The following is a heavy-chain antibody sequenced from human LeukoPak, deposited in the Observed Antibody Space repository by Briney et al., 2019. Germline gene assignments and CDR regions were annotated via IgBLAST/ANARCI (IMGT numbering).Heavy chain of an antibody. D-gene: IGHD4-23*01. Sequence: GGSLRLSCAASGFTFSSYGMHWVRQAPGKGLEWVAVIWYDGSNEYYADSVKGRFTISRDNAKNSLYLQMNSLRAEDTAVYYCARVPVSRALDYWGQGTLVTVSS. V-gene: IGHV3-33*01. CDR2: IWYDGSNE. CDR1: GFTFSSYG. CDR3: ARVPVSRALDY. J-gene: IGHJ4*02.